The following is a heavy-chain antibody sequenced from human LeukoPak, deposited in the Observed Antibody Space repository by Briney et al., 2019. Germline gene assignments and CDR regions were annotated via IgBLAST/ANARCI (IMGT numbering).Heavy chain of an antibody. CDR2: ISSSGSTI. CDR1: GFTFSDYY. Sequence: GGSLRLSCAASGFTFSDYYMSWIRQAPGKGLEWVSYISSSGSTIYYADSVKGRFTISRDNAKNSLYLQMNSLRAEDTGVYYCATSRYSSGSVDDSWGQGTPVTVSS. D-gene: IGHD2-15*01. V-gene: IGHV3-11*04. J-gene: IGHJ4*02. CDR3: ATSRYSSGSVDDS.